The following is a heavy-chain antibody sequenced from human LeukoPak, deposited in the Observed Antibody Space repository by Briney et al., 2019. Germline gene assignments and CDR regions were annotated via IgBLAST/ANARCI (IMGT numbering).Heavy chain of an antibody. Sequence: GGSMRLSCAASGFTFSSYSMNWVRQAPGKRLEWVSSISSSSSYICYADWVKGRFTIARDNAKSSLYLQMNSLRAEDTAVYYCARGREYQLLNPSDYWGQGTLVTVSS. CDR3: ARGREYQLLNPSDY. D-gene: IGHD2-2*01. CDR1: GFTFSSYS. J-gene: IGHJ4*02. V-gene: IGHV3-21*01. CDR2: ISSSSSYI.